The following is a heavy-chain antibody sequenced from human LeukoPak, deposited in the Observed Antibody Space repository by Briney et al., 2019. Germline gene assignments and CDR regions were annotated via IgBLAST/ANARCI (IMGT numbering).Heavy chain of an antibody. D-gene: IGHD6-6*01. V-gene: IGHV3-33*01. Sequence: GRSLRLSCAASGFTFSSYGMHWVRQAPGKGLEWVAVVWYDGSNKYYADSVKGRFTISRDNSKNTLYLQMNSLRAEDTAVYYCARGPNSNWSGLDFWGQGTLLTVSS. J-gene: IGHJ4*02. CDR3: ARGPNSNWSGLDF. CDR2: VWYDGSNK. CDR1: GFTFSSYG.